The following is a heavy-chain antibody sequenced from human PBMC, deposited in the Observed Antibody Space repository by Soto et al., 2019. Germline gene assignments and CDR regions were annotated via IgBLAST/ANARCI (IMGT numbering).Heavy chain of an antibody. D-gene: IGHD2-21*02. CDR1: GGSVSRDGYY. Sequence: QVQLQESGPGLVKPSETLSLTCTVSGGSVSRDGYYWSWIRQPPGKGLEWIGYIYSSGSTKYNPSLKSRVTISVDTSKNQFSLKLSSVTAADTAVYYCARDHGWGVVTPKWDNWFDPWGQGTLVTVSS. CDR2: IYSSGST. V-gene: IGHV4-61*08. CDR3: ARDHGWGVVTPKWDNWFDP. J-gene: IGHJ5*02.